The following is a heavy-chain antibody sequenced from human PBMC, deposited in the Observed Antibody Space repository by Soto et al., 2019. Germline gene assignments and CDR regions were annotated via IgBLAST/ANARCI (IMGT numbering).Heavy chain of an antibody. J-gene: IGHJ4*02. D-gene: IGHD3-22*01. V-gene: IGHV3-23*01. CDR3: AAEYYYDSMRASQN. CDR1: GFTFSIYA. CDR2: ISGSGGST. Sequence: LRLSFAASGFTFSIYAMSWVRQAPGKGLEWVSAISGSGGSTYYADSVKGRFTISRDNSKNTLYLQMNSLRAEDTAVYYCAAEYYYDSMRASQNWGQGTLVTVS.